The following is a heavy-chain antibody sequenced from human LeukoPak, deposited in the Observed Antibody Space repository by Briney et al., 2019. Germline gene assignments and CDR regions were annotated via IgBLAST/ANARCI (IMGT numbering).Heavy chain of an antibody. CDR2: MHYSGST. D-gene: IGHD3-22*01. V-gene: IGHV4-59*01. CDR3: ARFYDRSGPHFDY. Sequence: SETLSLTRTVSGASISSYYWSWIRQPPGKGLEWIGDMHYSGSTNYNPSLKSRVTISVDTSKNQFSLKLSSVTAADTAVYYCARFYDRSGPHFDYWGQGTLVTVSS. J-gene: IGHJ4*02. CDR1: GASISSYY.